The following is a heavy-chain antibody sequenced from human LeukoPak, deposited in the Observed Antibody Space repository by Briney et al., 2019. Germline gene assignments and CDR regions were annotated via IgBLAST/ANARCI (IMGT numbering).Heavy chain of an antibody. CDR3: ARIVERGYYYYYGMDV. CDR1: GGSISSYY. V-gene: IGHV4-59*01. J-gene: IGHJ6*02. Sequence: SETLSLTCTVSGGSISSYYWSWIRQPAGKGLEWIGYIYYSGSTNYNPSLKSRVTISVDTSKNQFSLKLSSVTAADTAVYYCARIVERGYYYYYGMDVWGQGTTVTVSS. CDR2: IYYSGST. D-gene: IGHD2-21*01.